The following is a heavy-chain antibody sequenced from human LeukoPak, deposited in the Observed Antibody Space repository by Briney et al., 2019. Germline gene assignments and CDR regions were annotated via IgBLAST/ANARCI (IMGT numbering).Heavy chain of an antibody. D-gene: IGHD3-9*01. Sequence: PSETLSLTCTVSGGSISSYYWSWIRQPPGKGLEWIGYIYYSGSTNYNPSLKRRVTISVDTSKNQFSLKLSSVTAADTAVYYCAREPSYYDILTGYYGYDAFDIWGQGTMVTVSS. CDR1: GGSISSYY. CDR2: IYYSGST. CDR3: AREPSYYDILTGYYGYDAFDI. J-gene: IGHJ3*02. V-gene: IGHV4-59*01.